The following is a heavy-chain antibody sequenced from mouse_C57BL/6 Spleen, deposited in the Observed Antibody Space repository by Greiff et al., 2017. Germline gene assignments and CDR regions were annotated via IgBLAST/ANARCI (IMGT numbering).Heavy chain of an antibody. CDR1: GFTFSSYG. V-gene: IGHV5-6*01. D-gene: IGHD2-1*01. Sequence: EVNVVESGGDLVKPGGSLKLSCAASGFTFSSYGMSWVRQTPDKRLEWVATISSGGSYTYYPDSVKGRFTISRDNAKNTLYLQMSSLKSEDTAMYYCARHYGNYYAMDYWGQGTSVTVSS. CDR2: ISSGGSYT. J-gene: IGHJ4*01. CDR3: ARHYGNYYAMDY.